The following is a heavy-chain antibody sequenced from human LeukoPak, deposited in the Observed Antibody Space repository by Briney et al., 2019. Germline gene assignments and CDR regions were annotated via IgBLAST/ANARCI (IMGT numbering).Heavy chain of an antibody. CDR1: GFTFSSYS. CDR3: ARDRHNWNSGVPYYFDY. Sequence: GGSLRLSCAASGFTFSSYSMNWVRQAPEKGLEWVSYISSSSSTIYYADSVKGRFTISRDNAKNSLYLQMNSLRAEDTAVYYCARDRHNWNSGVPYYFDYWGQGTLVTISS. D-gene: IGHD1-7*01. V-gene: IGHV3-48*01. CDR2: ISSSSSTI. J-gene: IGHJ4*02.